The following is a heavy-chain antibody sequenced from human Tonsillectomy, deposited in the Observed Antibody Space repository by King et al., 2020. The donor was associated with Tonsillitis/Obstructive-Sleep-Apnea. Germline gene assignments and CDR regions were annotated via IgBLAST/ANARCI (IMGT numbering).Heavy chain of an antibody. CDR1: DDSFSGSFSGYY. CDR2: INHSGST. Sequence: VQLQQWGAGLLKPSETLSLTCAVYDDSFSGSFSGYYWSWIRQPPGKGLEWIGEINHSGSTNYNPSLKSRVTISVDTSKNQFSLKLSSVTAADTAVYYCARGPDCSSTTCYDDWFDPWGQGTLVTVSS. CDR3: ARGPDCSSTTCYDDWFDP. J-gene: IGHJ5*02. V-gene: IGHV4-34*01. D-gene: IGHD2-2*01.